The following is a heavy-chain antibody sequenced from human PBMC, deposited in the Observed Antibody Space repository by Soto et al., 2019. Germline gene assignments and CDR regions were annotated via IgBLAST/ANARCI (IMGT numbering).Heavy chain of an antibody. CDR2: MSYDGSNE. Sequence: QVQLVESGGGVVQPGRSLRLSCAASGFTFSHYDMHWVRQAPGKGLEWVALMSYDGSNEYYADSVKGRFTISRDNSKKTVYLQMISIRDAEEAVYYCGKDGSDSFDYWGQGTLVTVSS. CDR1: GFTFSHYD. CDR3: GKDGSDSFDY. V-gene: IGHV3-30*18. J-gene: IGHJ4*02. D-gene: IGHD1-26*01.